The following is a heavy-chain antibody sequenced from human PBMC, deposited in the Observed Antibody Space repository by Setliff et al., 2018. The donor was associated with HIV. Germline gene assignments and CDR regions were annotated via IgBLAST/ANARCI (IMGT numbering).Heavy chain of an antibody. J-gene: IGHJ3*01. D-gene: IGHD6-19*01. V-gene: IGHV1-18*01. CDR1: GYSFTTYA. Sequence: ASVKVSCKASGYSFTTYAISWVRQAPGQGLEWMGWISAYSGNTLYAQKFQGRVTMTTDTSTSTVYMELRSLRSDDTAVYYCARVPYRSAWFSGGHDAFDVWGQGTMVTVSS. CDR2: ISAYSGNT. CDR3: ARVPYRSAWFSGGHDAFDV.